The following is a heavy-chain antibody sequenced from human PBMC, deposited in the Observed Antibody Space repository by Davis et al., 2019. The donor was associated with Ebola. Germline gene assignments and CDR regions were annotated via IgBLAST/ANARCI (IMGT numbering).Heavy chain of an antibody. CDR1: GFTFSSYW. CDR3: ASRGRYCSSTSCRLFDY. V-gene: IGHV3-7*03. J-gene: IGHJ4*02. D-gene: IGHD2-2*01. Sequence: PGGSLRLSCAASGFTFSSYWMSWVRQAPGKGLEWVANIKQDGSEKYYVDSVKGRFTISRDNAKNSLYLQMNSLRAEDTAVYYCASRGRYCSSTSCRLFDYWGQGTLVTVSS. CDR2: IKQDGSEK.